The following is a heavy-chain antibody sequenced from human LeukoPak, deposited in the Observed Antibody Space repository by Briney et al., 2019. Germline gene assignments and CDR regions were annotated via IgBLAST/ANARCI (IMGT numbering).Heavy chain of an antibody. CDR1: GYTFTAYY. J-gene: IGHJ3*02. D-gene: IGHD3-22*01. CDR2: IDPDSGGT. CDR3: AREYYDTSGTKYAFDK. Sequence: ASVKVSCRASGYTFTAYYVHWVRQAPGHGLEWMGCIDPDSGGTKSAQKFQGRVTLTRDTSISTASMELSRLRSDDTAVYYCAREYYDTSGTKYAFDKWGQGTMVTVSS. V-gene: IGHV1-2*02.